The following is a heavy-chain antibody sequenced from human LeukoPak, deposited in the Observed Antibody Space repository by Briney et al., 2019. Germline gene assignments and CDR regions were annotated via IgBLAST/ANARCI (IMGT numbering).Heavy chain of an antibody. CDR1: GFTFSSYA. V-gene: IGHV3-23*01. J-gene: IGHJ4*01. CDR3: APRGRGAAAASDY. Sequence: GGSLRLSCAASGFTFSSYAMSWVRQAPGKGLEWVSAISGSGGSTYYADSVTGRFTISRDNSKNTLYLQMNSLRAEATAVYYSAPRGRGAAAASDYWGQGTLVTVSS. CDR2: ISGSGGST. D-gene: IGHD6-13*01.